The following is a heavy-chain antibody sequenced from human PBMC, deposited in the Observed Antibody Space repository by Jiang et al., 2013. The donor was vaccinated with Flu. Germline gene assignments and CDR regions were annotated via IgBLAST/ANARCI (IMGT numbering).Heavy chain of an antibody. V-gene: IGHV3-23*04. J-gene: IGHJ4*02. D-gene: IGHD5-12*01. CDR3: VTGISTYSAWLY. CDR1: GLTFSTYA. CDR2: ISGRDDTI. Sequence: QLVESGGGLVQPGGSLRVSCVASGLTFSTYAMTWVRQAPGKGLEWVSTISGRDDTIYHADSVKGRFTISRDNSKNTVFLQMNNLRAEDTAKYYCVTGISTYSAWLYWGLGTLVTVSS.